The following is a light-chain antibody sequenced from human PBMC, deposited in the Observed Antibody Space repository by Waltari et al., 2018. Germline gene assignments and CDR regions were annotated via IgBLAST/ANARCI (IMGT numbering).Light chain of an antibody. CDR1: NLGSTS. J-gene: IGLJ2*01. CDR2: YDS. Sequence: SYVVTQSPSVSVAPGETARITCGGDNLGSTSVHWYQQRPGQAPVLVISYDSDRPSGIPERFSGSNSGNTATLTISWVEAEDEADYYCLVWHSTTDHHGVFGGGTKLTVL. CDR3: LVWHSTTDHHGV. V-gene: IGLV3-21*04.